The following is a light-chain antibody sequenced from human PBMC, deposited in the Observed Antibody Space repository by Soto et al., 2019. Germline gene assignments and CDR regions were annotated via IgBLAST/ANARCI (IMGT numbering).Light chain of an antibody. Sequence: GERVTISCRASQSVNNWLVWYQRKPGKAPKLLIHDASTLESGIPSRFSGSGSGTEFTLTISSLQPDDFATYYCQQYNSYWTFGQGTKVEIK. J-gene: IGKJ1*01. V-gene: IGKV1-5*01. CDR3: QQYNSYWT. CDR1: QSVNNW. CDR2: DAS.